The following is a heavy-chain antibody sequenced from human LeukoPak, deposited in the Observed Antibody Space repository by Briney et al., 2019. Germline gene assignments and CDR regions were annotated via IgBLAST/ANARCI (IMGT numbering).Heavy chain of an antibody. V-gene: IGHV3-21*01. J-gene: IGHJ4*02. D-gene: IGHD2-15*01. CDR1: GFTFSSYA. CDR2: ISSSSSYI. Sequence: GGSLRLSCAASGFTFSSYAMSWVRQAPGKGLEWVSSISSSSSYIYYADSVKGRFTISRDNAKNSLYLQMNSLRAEDTAVYYCARGGVAAIVPGYWGQGTLVTVSS. CDR3: ARGGVAAIVPGY.